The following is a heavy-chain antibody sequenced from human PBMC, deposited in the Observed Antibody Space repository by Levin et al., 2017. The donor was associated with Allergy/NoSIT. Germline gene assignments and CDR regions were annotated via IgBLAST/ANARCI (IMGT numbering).Heavy chain of an antibody. D-gene: IGHD3-10*01. CDR3: AREGSGSAFDI. J-gene: IGHJ3*02. CDR2: ISYDGSNK. CDR1: GFTFSSYA. Sequence: SCAASGFTFSSYAMHWVRQAPGKGLEWVAVISYDGSNKYYADSVKGRFTISRDNSKNTLYLQMNSLRAEDTAVYYCAREGSGSAFDIWGQGTMVTVSS. V-gene: IGHV3-30-3*01.